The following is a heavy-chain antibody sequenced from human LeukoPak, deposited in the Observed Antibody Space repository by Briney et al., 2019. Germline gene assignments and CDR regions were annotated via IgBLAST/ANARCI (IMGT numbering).Heavy chain of an antibody. J-gene: IGHJ4*02. Sequence: PGGSLRLSCAASGFTFSSYGMHWVRQAPGKGLEWVAFIRYDGSNKYYADSVKGRFTISRDNSKNTLYLQMNSLRAEDTAVYYCAKDLSGGEYCSSTSCLFDYWGQGTLVTVSS. CDR3: AKDLSGGEYCSSTSCLFDY. CDR1: GFTFSSYG. D-gene: IGHD2-2*01. V-gene: IGHV3-30*02. CDR2: IRYDGSNK.